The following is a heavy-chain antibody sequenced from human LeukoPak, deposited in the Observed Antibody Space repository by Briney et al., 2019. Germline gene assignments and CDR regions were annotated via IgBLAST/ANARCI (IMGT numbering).Heavy chain of an antibody. Sequence: PGGSLRLSCAASGFTFSSYAMSWVRQAPGKGLEWVSAISGSGGSTYYADTVKGRFTISRDNSKTTLYLQMNSLRAEDTAVYYCARSDSGDYHLGAFDIWGQGTMVTVSS. V-gene: IGHV3-23*01. D-gene: IGHD4-17*01. CDR1: GFTFSSYA. CDR2: ISGSGGST. J-gene: IGHJ3*02. CDR3: ARSDSGDYHLGAFDI.